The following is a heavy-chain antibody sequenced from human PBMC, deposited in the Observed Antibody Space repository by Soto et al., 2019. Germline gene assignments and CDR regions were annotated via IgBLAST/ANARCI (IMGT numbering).Heavy chain of an antibody. CDR3: AGDGSPEGSSCWYYLY. CDR2: IYHSGST. J-gene: IGHJ4*02. D-gene: IGHD6-19*01. CDR1: GYSSSSGYY. Sequence: QVHLPESGPGLLKPSETLSLPCAVSGYSSSSGYYWGWIRQPTGKGLEWIGGIYHSGSTYYNPSLKSRVTISVDTSKNQFSLKLSSVTAADTAVYYCAGDGSPEGSSCWYYLYWGQGTLVTVS. V-gene: IGHV4-38-2*02.